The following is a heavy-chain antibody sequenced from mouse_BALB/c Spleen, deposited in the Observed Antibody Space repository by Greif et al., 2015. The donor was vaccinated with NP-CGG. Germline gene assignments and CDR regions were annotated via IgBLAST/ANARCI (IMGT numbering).Heavy chain of an antibody. CDR3: ARSPYGNYPYYAMDY. V-gene: IGHV1-82*01. CDR2: IYPGDGDT. Sequence: QVQLKESGPELVKPGASVKISCKASGYAFSSSWMNWAKQRPGQGLEWIGRIYPGDGDTNYNGKFKGKATLTADKSSSTAYMQLSSLTSVDSAVYFCARSPYGNYPYYAMDYWGQGTSVTVSS. J-gene: IGHJ4*01. D-gene: IGHD2-1*01. CDR1: GYAFSSSW.